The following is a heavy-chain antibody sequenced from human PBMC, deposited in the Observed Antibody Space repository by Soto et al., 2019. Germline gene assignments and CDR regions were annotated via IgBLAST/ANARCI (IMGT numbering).Heavy chain of an antibody. J-gene: IGHJ4*02. V-gene: IGHV4-59*08. CDR1: GGSISSYY. D-gene: IGHD6-13*01. CDR3: ARLLAAAFDY. Sequence: SETLSLTCTVSGGSISSYYWSWIRQPPGKGLEWIGYIYYSGSTNYNPSLKSRVTISVDTSKNQFSLKLSSVTAADTAVYYCARLLAAAFDYWGQGTLVTVSS. CDR2: IYYSGST.